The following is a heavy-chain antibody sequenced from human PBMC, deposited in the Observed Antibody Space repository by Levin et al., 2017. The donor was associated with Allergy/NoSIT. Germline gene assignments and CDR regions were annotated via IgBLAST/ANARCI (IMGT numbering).Heavy chain of an antibody. CDR3: ARGRPIF. J-gene: IGHJ6*02. CDR2: IKPDGSDK. D-gene: IGHD3-9*01. Sequence: GGSLRLSCAASGFSFSSFWMTWVRQAPGKSLEWVASIKPDGSDKNSVDSVKGRFTISRDNAKNSLYLQMNSLRAEDTAVYYWARGRPIFWGQGTTVTVS. CDR1: GFSFSSFW. V-gene: IGHV3-7*01.